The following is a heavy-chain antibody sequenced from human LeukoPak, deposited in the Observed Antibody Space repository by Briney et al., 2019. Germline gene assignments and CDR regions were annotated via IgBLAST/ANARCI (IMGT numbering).Heavy chain of an antibody. D-gene: IGHD1-26*01. V-gene: IGHV4-59*01. CDR1: GGSISNYY. J-gene: IGHJ4*02. CDR3: ARAEGAIPYFDY. Sequence: SETLSLTCTVSGGSISNYYWSWIRQPPGQGLEWIGYVYYSGSTNYNPSLKSRGTISVDTSKNQFSLKLSSVTAADTAVYYCARAEGAIPYFDYWGQGTLVTVSS. CDR2: VYYSGST.